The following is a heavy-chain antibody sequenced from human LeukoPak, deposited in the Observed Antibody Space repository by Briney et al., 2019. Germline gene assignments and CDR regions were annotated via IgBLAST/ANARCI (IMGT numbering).Heavy chain of an antibody. CDR1: GYTLTELS. J-gene: IGHJ4*02. D-gene: IGHD2/OR15-2a*01. V-gene: IGHV1-24*01. Sequence: GASVKVSCKVSGYTLTELSMHWVRQAPGKGLEWMGGFDPEDGETIYAQKFRGRVIMTKDTSTDTAYMELSSLRSEDTAVYYCARVTTSWGAYYWGQGTLVTVSS. CDR3: ARVTTSWGAYY. CDR2: FDPEDGET.